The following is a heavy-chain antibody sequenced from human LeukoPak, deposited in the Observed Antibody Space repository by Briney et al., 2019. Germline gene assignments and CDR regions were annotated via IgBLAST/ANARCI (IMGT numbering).Heavy chain of an antibody. J-gene: IGHJ4*02. Sequence: SETLSLTCAVYGGSFSGYYWSWIRQPPGKGLEWIGEINHSGSTNYNPSLKSRVTISVDRSKNQFSLKLSSVTAADTAVYYCARDQSGEVDYWGQGTLVTVSS. V-gene: IGHV4-34*01. CDR3: ARDQSGEVDY. CDR1: GGSFSGYY. D-gene: IGHD1-26*01. CDR2: INHSGST.